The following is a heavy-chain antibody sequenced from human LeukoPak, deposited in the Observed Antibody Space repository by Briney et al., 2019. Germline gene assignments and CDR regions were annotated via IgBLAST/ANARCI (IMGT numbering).Heavy chain of an antibody. CDR1: GFTFSDYY. D-gene: IGHD2-8*01. V-gene: IGHV3-11*01. Sequence: PGGSLRLSCAASGFTFSDYYMSWIRQAPGKGLEWVSYISSSGSTIYYAYSVKGRFTISRDNAKNSLYLQMNSLRAEDTAVDYCARDSMLDYYGMDVWGQGTTVTVSS. CDR3: ARDSMLDYYGMDV. J-gene: IGHJ6*02. CDR2: ISSSGSTI.